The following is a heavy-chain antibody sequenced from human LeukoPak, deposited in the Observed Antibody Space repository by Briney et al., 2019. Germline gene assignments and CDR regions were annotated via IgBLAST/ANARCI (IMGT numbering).Heavy chain of an antibody. J-gene: IGHJ4*02. D-gene: IGHD3-22*01. CDR1: GFTFSSYA. V-gene: IGHV3-64*01. CDR2: ISSNGGST. Sequence: GGSLRLSCAASGFTFSSYAMHWVRQAPGKGLEYVSAISSNGGSTYYANSVKGRFTISRDNSKNTLYLQMGSLRAEDTAVYYCARDYYYDSSGYKTYYFDYWGQGTLVTVSS. CDR3: ARDYYYDSSGYKTYYFDY.